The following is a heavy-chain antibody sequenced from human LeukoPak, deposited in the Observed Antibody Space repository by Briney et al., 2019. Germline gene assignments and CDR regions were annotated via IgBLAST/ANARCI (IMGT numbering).Heavy chain of an antibody. J-gene: IGHJ5*02. CDR1: GFTFGDYA. Sequence: PGGSLRLSCTASGFTFGDYAMSWVRQAPGKGLEWVGFIRSKAYGGTTEYAASVKGRFTISRDDSKSIAYPQMNSLKTEDTAVYYCTRVGGYPNWFDPWGQGTLVTVPS. D-gene: IGHD1-26*01. CDR2: IRSKAYGGTT. CDR3: TRVGGYPNWFDP. V-gene: IGHV3-49*04.